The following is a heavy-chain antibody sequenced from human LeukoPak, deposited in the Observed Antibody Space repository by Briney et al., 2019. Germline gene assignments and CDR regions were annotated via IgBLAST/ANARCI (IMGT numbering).Heavy chain of an antibody. CDR2: INSDGSST. V-gene: IGHV3-74*01. CDR3: ARSGSGWSTSAP. D-gene: IGHD6-19*01. CDR1: GFTFSSYG. J-gene: IGHJ5*02. Sequence: GGSLRLSCAASGFTFSSYGMHWVRQAPGKGLVWVSRINSDGSSTSYADSVKGRFTISRDNAKNTLYLQMNSLRAEDTAVYYCARSGSGWSTSAPWGQGTLVTVSS.